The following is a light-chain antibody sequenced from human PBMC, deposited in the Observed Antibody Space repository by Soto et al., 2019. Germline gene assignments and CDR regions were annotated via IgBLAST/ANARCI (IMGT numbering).Light chain of an antibody. J-gene: IGKJ5*01. Sequence: TPSPSTLSASPVERATLSCRASQSFRGLLAWYQQKPGQAPRLLIYDAYNRATGIPPRFSGSGSGTDFTLTISSLEPEDSAVYYCQQRHMWPITFGQGTRLEIK. CDR1: QSFRGL. V-gene: IGKV3-11*01. CDR3: QQRHMWPIT. CDR2: DAY.